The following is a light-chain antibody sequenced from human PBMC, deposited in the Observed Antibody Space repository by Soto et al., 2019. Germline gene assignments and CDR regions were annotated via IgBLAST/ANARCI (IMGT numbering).Light chain of an antibody. V-gene: IGKV3-15*01. CDR3: QQYEDCSPQLT. J-gene: IGKJ4*01. Sequence: EIVMTQSPATLSVSPGEGTTLSLRAGQSVGSNLAWHQQKPGQAPRLLIYRASTRATGVPARFRGSGSGTEFTLNISNLQSEDFSVYYCQQYEDCSPQLTFAGGTQVEIK. CDR2: RAS. CDR1: QSVGSN.